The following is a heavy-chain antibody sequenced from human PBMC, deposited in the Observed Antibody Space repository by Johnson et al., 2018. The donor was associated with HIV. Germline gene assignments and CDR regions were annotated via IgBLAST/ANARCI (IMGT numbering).Heavy chain of an antibody. V-gene: IGHV3-20*04. CDR3: AREGLWWGAFDI. CDR1: GFTFSDYY. D-gene: IGHD2-21*01. Sequence: VQLVESGGGLIQPGGSLRLSCAASGFTFSDYYMSWIRQAPGKGLEWVSGINWNGGRTGYADSVKGRFTISRENVNSSLYLQMNSLRAEDTAVYYCAREGLWWGAFDIWGQGTMVTVSS. J-gene: IGHJ3*02. CDR2: INWNGGRT.